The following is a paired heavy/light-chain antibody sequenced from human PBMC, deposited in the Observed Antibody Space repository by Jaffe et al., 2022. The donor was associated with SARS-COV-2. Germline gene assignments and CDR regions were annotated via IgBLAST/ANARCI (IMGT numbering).Light chain of an antibody. J-gene: IGKJ1*01. Sequence: EIVLTQSPATLSLSPGERATLSCRASQSVSSYLAWYQQKPGQAPRLLIYDASNRATGIPARFSGSGSGTDFTLTISSLEPEDFAVYYCQQRSNRPGTFGQGTKVEIK. CDR1: QSVSSY. V-gene: IGKV3-11*01. CDR3: QQRSNRPGT. CDR2: DAS.
Heavy chain of an antibody. D-gene: IGHD4-17*01. V-gene: IGHV4-30-2*01. CDR3: ARERGLYGDYVDGWFDP. J-gene: IGHJ5*02. CDR1: GGSISSGGYS. Sequence: QLQLQESGSGLVKPSQTLSLTCAVSGGSISSGGYSWSWIRQPPGKGLEWIGYIYHSGSTYYNPSLKSRVTISVDRSKNQFSLKLSSVTAADTAVYYCARERGLYGDYVDGWFDPWGQGTLVTVSS. CDR2: IYHSGST.